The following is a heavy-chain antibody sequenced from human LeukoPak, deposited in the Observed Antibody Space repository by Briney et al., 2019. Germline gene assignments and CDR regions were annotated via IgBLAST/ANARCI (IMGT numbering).Heavy chain of an antibody. CDR3: AKRPSDYGDYVSYFDY. D-gene: IGHD4-17*01. CDR2: ISGSGTDT. J-gene: IGHJ4*02. CDR1: GFTLSGNA. Sequence: GGSLRLSCAASGFTLSGNAMSWVRQAPGKGLECVSSISGSGTDTHYADSVKGRFTISRDNSKDTLYLQMNSLRAEDTAVYYCAKRPSDYGDYVSYFDYWGQGTLVTVSS. V-gene: IGHV3-23*01.